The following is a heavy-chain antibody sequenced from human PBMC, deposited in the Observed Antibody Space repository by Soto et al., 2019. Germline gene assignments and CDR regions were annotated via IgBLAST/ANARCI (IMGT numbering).Heavy chain of an antibody. J-gene: IGHJ6*02. CDR1: GFTFSSYA. D-gene: IGHD3-9*01. CDR3: AKEGSDYDILTGSGYYGMDV. Sequence: GGSLRLSCAASGFTFSSYAMSWVRQAPGKGLEWVSAISGSGISTYYADSVKGRFTISRDNSKNTLYLQMNSLRAEDTAVYYCAKEGSDYDILTGSGYYGMDVWGQGTTVTVSS. CDR2: ISGSGIST. V-gene: IGHV3-23*01.